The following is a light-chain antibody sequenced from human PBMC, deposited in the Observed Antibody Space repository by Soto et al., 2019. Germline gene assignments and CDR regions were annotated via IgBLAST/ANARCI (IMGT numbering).Light chain of an antibody. CDR2: DVS. J-gene: IGKJ5*01. CDR3: QQRTNWPIT. CDR1: QTVGSN. Sequence: VMTQSPSTLSVSPGERATLSFSASQTVGSNLAWYQQKPGQAPRLLIYDVSNRAPGIPDRFSGSGSGTDFTLTISNLEPEDFAVYYCQQRTNWPITFGQGRLLEVK. V-gene: IGKV3-11*01.